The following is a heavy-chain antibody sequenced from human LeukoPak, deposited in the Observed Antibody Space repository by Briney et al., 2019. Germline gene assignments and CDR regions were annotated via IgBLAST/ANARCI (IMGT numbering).Heavy chain of an antibody. CDR1: GGSFSGYY. D-gene: IGHD3-3*01. CDR2: INHSGST. CDR3: ARGDTIFGVVTNWFDP. Sequence: SETLSLTCAVYGGSFSGYYWSWIRQPPGKGLEWIGEINHSGSTNYNPSLKSRVTISVDTSKNQFSLKLSSVTAADTAVYYCARGDTIFGVVTNWFDPWGQGTLVTVSS. J-gene: IGHJ5*02. V-gene: IGHV4-34*01.